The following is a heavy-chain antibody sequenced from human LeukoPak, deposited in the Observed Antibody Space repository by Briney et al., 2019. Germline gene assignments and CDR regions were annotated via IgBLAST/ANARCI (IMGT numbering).Heavy chain of an antibody. V-gene: IGHV3-23*01. D-gene: IGHD3-22*01. Sequence: GGSLRLSCAASGFIFSSYAMSWVRLAPGKGLQWVASMCGSAGCTYYADSVKGRFTISRDNSKNTLYLQMNSLRAEDTAIYYCARDRPNYHESNGHYYQRDGDHWGQGTLVTVSS. CDR3: ARDRPNYHESNGHYYQRDGDH. CDR2: MCGSAGCT. J-gene: IGHJ5*02. CDR1: GFIFSSYA.